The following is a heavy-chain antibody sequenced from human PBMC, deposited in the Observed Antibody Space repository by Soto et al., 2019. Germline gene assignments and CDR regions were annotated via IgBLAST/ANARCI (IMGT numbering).Heavy chain of an antibody. CDR1: GGTFSSYA. Sequence: QVQLVQSGAEVKKPGSSVKVSCKASGGTFSSYAISWVRQAPGQGLEWMGGIIPIFGTANYAQKFQGRVTITADESTSTAYMELSSLRSEDTAVYYCAREAIVVVVAATPRFDIYYGMDVWGQGTTVTVSS. V-gene: IGHV1-69*01. J-gene: IGHJ6*02. CDR2: IIPIFGTA. CDR3: AREAIVVVVAATPRFDIYYGMDV. D-gene: IGHD2-15*01.